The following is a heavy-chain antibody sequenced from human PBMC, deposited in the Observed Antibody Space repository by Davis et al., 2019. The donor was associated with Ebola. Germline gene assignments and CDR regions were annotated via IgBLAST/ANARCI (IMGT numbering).Heavy chain of an antibody. D-gene: IGHD1-1*01. CDR2: VSHNERER. Sequence: GESLKISCAASGFTLSNYAMHWVRQAPGKGLQWVAVVSHNERERFYGESVQGRFTISRDNYENVLYLQMDSLRPDDTAIYFCAKALHDEVLDYWGQGTTVTVSS. CDR3: AKALHDEVLDY. V-gene: IGHV3-30*04. J-gene: IGHJ4*02. CDR1: GFTLSNYA.